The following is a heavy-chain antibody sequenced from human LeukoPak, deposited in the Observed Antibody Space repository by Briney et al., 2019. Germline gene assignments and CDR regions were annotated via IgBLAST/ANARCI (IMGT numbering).Heavy chain of an antibody. CDR1: GFTFSSYW. CDR2: IKQDGSDK. V-gene: IGHV3-7*01. Sequence: GRSLRLSCEVSGFTFSSYWMNWVRQAPGKGLEWVANIKQDGSDKYYVDSVKGRFTISRDYAKNSLYLQMNSLRAEDTAVYYCAIIPRAAAGPSARSPFHYWGQGTLVTVSS. J-gene: IGHJ4*02. CDR3: AIIPRAAAGPSARSPFHY. D-gene: IGHD6-13*01.